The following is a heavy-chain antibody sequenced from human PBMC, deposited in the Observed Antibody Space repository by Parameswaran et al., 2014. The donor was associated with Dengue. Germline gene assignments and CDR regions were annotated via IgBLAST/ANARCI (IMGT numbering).Heavy chain of an antibody. CDR3: VKDRISPNWNYVHFDL. Sequence: WIRQPPGKGLEYVSAISSNGGSTYYADSVKGRFTISRDNSKNTLYLQMSSLRAEDTAVYYCVKDRISPNWNYVHFDLWAVAP. V-gene: IGHV3-64D*06. CDR2: ISSNGGST. J-gene: IGHJ2*01. D-gene: IGHD1-7*01.